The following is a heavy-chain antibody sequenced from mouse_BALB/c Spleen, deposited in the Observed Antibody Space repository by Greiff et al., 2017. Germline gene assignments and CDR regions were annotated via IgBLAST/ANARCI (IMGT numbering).Heavy chain of an antibody. Sequence: EVKLVESGGGLVKPGGSLKLSCAASGFTFSSYAMSWVRQTPEKRLEWVASISSGGRTYYPDSVKGRFTISRDNARNILYLQMSSLRSEDTAMYYCARRDGNWFAYWGQGTLVTVSA. CDR2: ISSGGRT. D-gene: IGHD2-1*01. J-gene: IGHJ3*01. CDR1: GFTFSSYA. CDR3: ARRDGNWFAY. V-gene: IGHV5-6-5*01.